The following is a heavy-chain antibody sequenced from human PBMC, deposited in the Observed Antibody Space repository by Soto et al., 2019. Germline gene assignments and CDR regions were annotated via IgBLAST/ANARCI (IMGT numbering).Heavy chain of an antibody. CDR3: AKGTYRDYVYWDHAFDI. Sequence: GGSLRLSCAASGFTFSSYGMHWVRQAPGKGLEWVSVISGDGSRTYYADSVKGRFTFSRDNSKKTLYLQMNSLRAEDTAVYFCAKGTYRDYVYWDHAFDIWGQGTMVTVSS. CDR1: GFTFSSYG. J-gene: IGHJ3*02. D-gene: IGHD4-17*01. V-gene: IGHV3-33*06. CDR2: ISGDGSRT.